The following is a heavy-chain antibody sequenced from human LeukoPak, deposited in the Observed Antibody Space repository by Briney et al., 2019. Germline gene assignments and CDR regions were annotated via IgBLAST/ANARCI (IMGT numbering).Heavy chain of an antibody. D-gene: IGHD6-19*01. CDR1: GFTFDDYG. Sequence: GGSLRLSCAASGFTFDDYGMSWVHQAPGKGLEWVSGINWNGGSTGYTDSVKGRFTISRDTAKNSLYLQMNSLRAEDTALYYCARLSGPGSGWTTLDYWGQGTLVTVSS. CDR3: ARLSGPGSGWTTLDY. CDR2: INWNGGST. J-gene: IGHJ4*02. V-gene: IGHV3-20*04.